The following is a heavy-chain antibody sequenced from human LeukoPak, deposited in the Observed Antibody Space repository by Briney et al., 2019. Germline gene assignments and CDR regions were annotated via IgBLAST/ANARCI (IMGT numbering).Heavy chain of an antibody. CDR3: ARDPVNDSPFDP. Sequence: SGGSLRLSCAASGSTFSSYWMSWVRQAPGKGLEWVANIKQDGSEKYYVDSVKGRFTISRDNAKNSLYLQMNSLRAEDTAVYYCARDPVNDSPFDPWGQGTLVTVSS. V-gene: IGHV3-7*01. D-gene: IGHD5/OR15-5a*01. CDR1: GSTFSSYW. J-gene: IGHJ5*02. CDR2: IKQDGSEK.